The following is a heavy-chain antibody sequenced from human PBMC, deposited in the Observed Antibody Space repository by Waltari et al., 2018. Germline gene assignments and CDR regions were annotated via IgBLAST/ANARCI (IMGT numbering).Heavy chain of an antibody. CDR1: GASLGSPSYY. V-gene: IGHV4-39*07. Sequence: QLQLQESGPGLVKPSETLSLTCIVSGASLGSPSYYWGWIRQPPGKGLEWNGNIFDDGTTHYNPSLKSRVILSVDTSDNQFSLRVRSVTAADTAVYYCARVAIAAGGPYYFDTWGQGVQVTVSS. CDR3: ARVAIAAGGPYYFDT. D-gene: IGHD6-25*01. J-gene: IGHJ4*02. CDR2: IFDDGTT.